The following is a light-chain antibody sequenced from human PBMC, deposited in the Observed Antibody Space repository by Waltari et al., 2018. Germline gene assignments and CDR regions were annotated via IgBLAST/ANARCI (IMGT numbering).Light chain of an antibody. J-gene: IGLJ2*01. Sequence: QSALTQPRSVSGSPGQSVTISCTGTSSDVGGYNYVSWYQQHPGKAPKLMIHDVNTRPSGVPDRFSGSKSGNTASLTISGLQAEDEADYYCCSYAGSYIFGVFGGGTKLTVL. CDR2: DVN. CDR1: SSDVGGYNY. CDR3: CSYAGSYIFGV. V-gene: IGLV2-11*01.